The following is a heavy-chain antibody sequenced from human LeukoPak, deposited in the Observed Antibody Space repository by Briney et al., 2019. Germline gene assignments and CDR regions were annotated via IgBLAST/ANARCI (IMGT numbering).Heavy chain of an antibody. Sequence: PSETLSLTCTVSGGSISSYWWSWVRRPPEKGLEWIGHIYYTGSPNYTPSLKSRVTISVDTSENQVSLKLSSVTAADTAVYYCARLFMGVAAAGTDNDAFDIWGQGTMVTVSS. V-gene: IGHV4-59*01. CDR1: GGSISSYW. D-gene: IGHD6-13*01. CDR2: IYYTGSP. J-gene: IGHJ3*02. CDR3: ARLFMGVAAAGTDNDAFDI.